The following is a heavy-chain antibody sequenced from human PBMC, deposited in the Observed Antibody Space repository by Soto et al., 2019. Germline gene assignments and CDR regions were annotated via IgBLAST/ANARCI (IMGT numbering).Heavy chain of an antibody. J-gene: IGHJ6*02. CDR2: ISGSAGST. V-gene: IGHV3-23*01. CDR3: ARVSLGASTIAEYSYYGMDV. CDR1: GFTFTRYA. Sequence: GGSLTLSSAPSGFTFTRYAMTWVRQAPGKGLEWVSGISGSAGSTHYADSVKGRSIISRDNSKSTLSLQINNLRAEDTAEYYCARVSLGASTIAEYSYYGMDVWGQGTTVTVSS. D-gene: IGHD1-26*01.